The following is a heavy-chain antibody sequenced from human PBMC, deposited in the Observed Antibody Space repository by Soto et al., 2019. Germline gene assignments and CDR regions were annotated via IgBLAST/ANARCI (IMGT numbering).Heavy chain of an antibody. V-gene: IGHV3-30*03. Sequence: QVQLVESGGGVVQPGRSLRLSCTASGFTFSNYAMHWVRQAPGKGLEWVAGIAYDGSNKNYGDSVKGRLTISRDNSKNMLYLQMNSLRIEDTAVYYCAGDKEGGIEVWGQGTTVTVSS. CDR2: IAYDGSNK. J-gene: IGHJ6*02. CDR3: AGDKEGGIEV. CDR1: GFTFSNYA.